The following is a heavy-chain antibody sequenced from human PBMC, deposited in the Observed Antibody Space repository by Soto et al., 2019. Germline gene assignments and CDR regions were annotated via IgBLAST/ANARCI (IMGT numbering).Heavy chain of an antibody. CDR2: IWYDGSNK. V-gene: IGHV3-33*01. D-gene: IGHD3-10*01. J-gene: IGHJ6*01. CDR1: GFTFSSYG. CDR3: ARGGEGSGSYYPYYYYGMDV. Sequence: QVQLVESGGGVVQPGRSLRLSCAASGFTFSSYGMHWVRQAPGKGLEWVAVIWYDGSNKYYADSVKGRFTISRDNSKNTLYLQMNSLRAEDTAVYYCARGGEGSGSYYPYYYYGMDVW.